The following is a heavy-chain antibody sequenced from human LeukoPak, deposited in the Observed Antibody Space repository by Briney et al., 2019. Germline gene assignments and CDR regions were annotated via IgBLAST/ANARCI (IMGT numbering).Heavy chain of an antibody. D-gene: IGHD6-13*01. CDR1: GGSFSGYY. CDR3: ARGYPRIAAAERYYYYYGMDV. CDR2: INHSGST. Sequence: SETLSLTCAVYGGSFSGYYWSWIRQPPGKGLEWIGEINHSGSTNYNPSLKSRVTMSVDTSKNQFSLKLSSVTAADTAVYYCARGYPRIAAAERYYYYYGMDVWGQGTTVTVSS. J-gene: IGHJ6*02. V-gene: IGHV4-34*01.